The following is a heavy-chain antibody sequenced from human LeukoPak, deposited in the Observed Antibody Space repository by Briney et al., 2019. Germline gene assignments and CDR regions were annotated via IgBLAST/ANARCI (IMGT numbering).Heavy chain of an antibody. Sequence: GESLKTSNKSAGYSFSNSWVCSVRQMPGKGLEWMGIIYSGDSDTRYSPSFQGQVTISVDKSISTAYLQWSSLKASDTAMYYCARHAKYIAGSSYFHNWGQGTRVTVSS. CDR1: GYSFSNSW. CDR3: ARHAKYIAGSSYFHN. V-gene: IGHV5-51*01. D-gene: IGHD2/OR15-2a*01. J-gene: IGHJ4*02. CDR2: IYSGDSDT.